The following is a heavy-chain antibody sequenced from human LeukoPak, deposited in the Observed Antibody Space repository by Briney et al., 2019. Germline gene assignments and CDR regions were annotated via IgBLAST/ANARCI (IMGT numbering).Heavy chain of an antibody. CDR3: AKRGVVIRVILVGFHKEAYYFDS. V-gene: IGHV3-23*01. CDR2: ISDSGGRT. CDR1: GITLSNYG. Sequence: PGGSLRLSRAVSGITLSNYGMSWVRQAPGKGLEWVAGISDSGGRTNYADSVKGRFTISRDNPKNTLYLQMNSLRAEDTALYFCAKRGVVIRVILVGFHKEAYYFDSWGQGALVTVSS. J-gene: IGHJ4*02. D-gene: IGHD3-22*01.